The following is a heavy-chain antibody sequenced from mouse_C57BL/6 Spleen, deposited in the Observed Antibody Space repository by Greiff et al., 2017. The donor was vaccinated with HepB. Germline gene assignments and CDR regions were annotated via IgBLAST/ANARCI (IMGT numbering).Heavy chain of an antibody. Sequence: DVKLQESGPGLVKPSQSLSLTCSVTGYSITSGYYWNWIRQFPGNKLEWMGYISYDGSNNYNPSLKNRIPITRDTSKNQFFLKLNSVTTEDTATYYCAARLRGAMDYWGQGTSVTVSS. V-gene: IGHV3-6*01. J-gene: IGHJ4*01. CDR2: ISYDGSN. D-gene: IGHD2-4*01. CDR1: GYSITSGYY. CDR3: AARLRGAMDY.